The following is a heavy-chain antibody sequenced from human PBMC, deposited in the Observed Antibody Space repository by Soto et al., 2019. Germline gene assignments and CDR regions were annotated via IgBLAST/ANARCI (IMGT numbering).Heavy chain of an antibody. CDR3: ARDPYSGAIDY. J-gene: IGHJ4*02. CDR1: GFSFGASW. D-gene: IGHD2-15*01. CDR2: IKQDGSEK. Sequence: GGSLRLSCAASGFSFGASWMAWVRQAPGKGLEWVADIKQDGSEKNYVDSVKGRVTISRDNAKNSLYLQMNSLRAEDTAVYYCARDPYSGAIDYWGLGTRVTVSS. V-gene: IGHV3-7*01.